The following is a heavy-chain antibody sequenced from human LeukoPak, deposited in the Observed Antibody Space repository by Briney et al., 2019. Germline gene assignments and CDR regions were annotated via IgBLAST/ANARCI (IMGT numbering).Heavy chain of an antibody. Sequence: TSQTLSLTCAVSGGSISSGGYSWSWIRQPPGKGLEWIGRIYTSGSTNYNPSLKSRVTMSVDTSKKQFSPKLSSVTAADTAVYYCASDRIAVAGTMGWFDPWGQGTLVTVSS. V-gene: IGHV4-61*02. CDR2: IYTSGST. CDR3: ASDRIAVAGTMGWFDP. CDR1: GGSISSGGYS. J-gene: IGHJ5*02. D-gene: IGHD6-19*01.